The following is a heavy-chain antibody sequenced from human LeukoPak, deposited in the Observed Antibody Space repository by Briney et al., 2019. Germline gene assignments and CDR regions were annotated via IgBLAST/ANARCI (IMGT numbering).Heavy chain of an antibody. CDR3: AIEFDHYGDY. V-gene: IGHV1-46*01. J-gene: IGHJ4*02. CDR2: INPSGGST. Sequence: ASVKVSCKASGYTFTSYYMQWVRQAPGQGLEWMGIINPSGGSTTYAQKFQGRVTMTRDTSTTTAYMELSSLRSDDTAVYYCAIEFDHYGDYWGQGTLVTVSS. CDR1: GYTFTSYY. D-gene: IGHD3-10*01.